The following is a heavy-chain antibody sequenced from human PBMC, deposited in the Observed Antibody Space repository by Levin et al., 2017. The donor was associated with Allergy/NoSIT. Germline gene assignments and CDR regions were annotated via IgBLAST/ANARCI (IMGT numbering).Heavy chain of an antibody. D-gene: IGHD2-2*02. CDR3: ARVPPYTDNWYFDL. CDR1: GFTFSSYD. V-gene: IGHV3-13*01. Sequence: GESLKISCAASGFTFSSYDMHWVRQATGKGLEWVSAIGTAGDTYYPGSVKGRFTISRENAKNSLYLQMNSLRAGDTAVYYCARVPPYTDNWYFDLWGRGTLLTVSS. CDR2: IGTAGDT. J-gene: IGHJ2*01.